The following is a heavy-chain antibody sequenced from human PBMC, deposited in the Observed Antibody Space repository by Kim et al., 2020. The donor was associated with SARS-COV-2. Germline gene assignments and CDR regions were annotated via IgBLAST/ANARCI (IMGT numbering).Heavy chain of an antibody. V-gene: IGHV3-21*01. J-gene: IGHJ4*02. Sequence: YIYYADSGKGRFTNSRDNAKNSLYRKMNSLRAEDTAVYYCARASGRFGYWGQGTLVTVSS. D-gene: IGHD2-8*02. CDR3: ARASGRFGY. CDR2: YI.